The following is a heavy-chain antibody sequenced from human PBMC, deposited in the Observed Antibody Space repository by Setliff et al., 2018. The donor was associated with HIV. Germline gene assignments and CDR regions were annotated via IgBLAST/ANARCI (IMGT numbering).Heavy chain of an antibody. J-gene: IGHJ5*02. D-gene: IGHD3-10*02. CDR2: INPNSGDT. CDR3: ARDMFEIWERSLAKGDEFDP. CDR1: GYTFIGHY. Sequence: ASVKVSCKASGYTFIGHYIHWVRQAPGQGLEWMGWINPNSGDTKYAQKFQDRVSLTRDTSLSTAYMELSSLTSDGTAIYYCARDMFEIWERSLAKGDEFDPWGQGSLVTVSS. V-gene: IGHV1-2*02.